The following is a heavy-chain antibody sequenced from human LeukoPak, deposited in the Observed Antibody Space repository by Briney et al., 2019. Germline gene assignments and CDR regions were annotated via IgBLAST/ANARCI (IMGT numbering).Heavy chain of an antibody. CDR3: ARYCTSTTCILRGFDY. CDR2: IYHTGSA. CDR1: GYSFTSGHY. Sequence: PSETLSLTCSVSGYSFTSGHYWGWIRQPPGKGLEWIANIYHTGSAHYNPSLRSRVTISVDTSKNQFSLKLSSVTAADTAVYYCARYCTSTTCILRGFDYWGQGTLVTVSS. J-gene: IGHJ4*02. V-gene: IGHV4-38-2*01. D-gene: IGHD2-2*01.